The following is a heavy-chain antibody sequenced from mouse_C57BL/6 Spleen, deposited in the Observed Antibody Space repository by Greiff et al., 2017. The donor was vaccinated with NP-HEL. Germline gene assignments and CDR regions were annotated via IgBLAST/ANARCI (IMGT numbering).Heavy chain of an antibody. J-gene: IGHJ2*01. D-gene: IGHD1-1*01. Sequence: VQLQQSGTVLARPGASVKMSCKTSGYTFTSYWMHWVKQRPGQGLEWIGAIYPGNSDTSYNQKFKGKAKLTAVTSASTAYMELSSLTNEDSAVYYCTRGEYYYGSSYGYWGQGTTLTVSS. CDR1: GYTFTSYW. CDR2: IYPGNSDT. CDR3: TRGEYYYGSSYGY. V-gene: IGHV1-5*01.